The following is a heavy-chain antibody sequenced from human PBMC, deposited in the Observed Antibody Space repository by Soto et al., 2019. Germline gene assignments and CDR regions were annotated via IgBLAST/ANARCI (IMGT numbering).Heavy chain of an antibody. CDR2: ISGSGGST. V-gene: IGHV3-23*01. CDR1: GFTFSSYA. Sequence: WGSLRLSCAASGFTFSSYAISCFRHSPGKWLEWVSAISGSGGSTYYADSVKGRFTISRDNSKNTLYLQMNSLRAEDTAVYYCAKERSTTVVTGYWGQGTLVTVSS. D-gene: IGHD4-17*01. J-gene: IGHJ4*02. CDR3: AKERSTTVVTGY.